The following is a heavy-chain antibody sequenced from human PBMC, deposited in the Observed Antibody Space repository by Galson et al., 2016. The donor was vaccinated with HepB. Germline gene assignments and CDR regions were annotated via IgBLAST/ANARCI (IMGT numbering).Heavy chain of an antibody. J-gene: IGHJ4*02. V-gene: IGHV5-51*01. Sequence: QSGAEVKKPGESLKISCKVSGYRFTSYWIGWVRQMPGKGLEWMGTIYPADSDARYRPSLQGQVTISVDESVSTAYLQWSRLRASDTAIYYCARQQKSSKYQIPPFDHWGQGTPVTVSS. D-gene: IGHD2-2*01. CDR1: GYRFTSYW. CDR2: IYPADSDA. CDR3: ARQQKSSKYQIPPFDH.